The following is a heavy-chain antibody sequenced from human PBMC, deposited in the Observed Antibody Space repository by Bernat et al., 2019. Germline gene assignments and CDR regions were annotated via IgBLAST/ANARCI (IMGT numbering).Heavy chain of an antibody. Sequence: EVQLVESGGGLVQPGGSLRLSCAASGFTVSSNYMSWVRQAPGKGLEWVSVIYSGGSTYYADSVQGRFTISRDNSKITLYLQMNSLRAEDTAVYYCAREGCSGGRCYSVFDYWGPGTLVTVSS. V-gene: IGHV3-66*01. J-gene: IGHJ4*02. CDR3: AREGCSGGRCYSVFDY. CDR1: GFTVSSNY. CDR2: IYSGGST. D-gene: IGHD2-15*01.